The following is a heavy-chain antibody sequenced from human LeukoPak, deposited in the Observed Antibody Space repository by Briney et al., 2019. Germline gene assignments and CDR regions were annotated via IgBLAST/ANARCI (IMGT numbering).Heavy chain of an antibody. CDR2: INPSGGST. J-gene: IGHJ4*02. Sequence: GASVKVSCKASGYTFTSYAMNWVRQAPGQGLEWMGIINPSGGSTSYAQKFQGRVTMTRDMSTSTAYMELSSLRSEDTAVYYCASVYYYDSSGYPLWGQGTLVTVSS. D-gene: IGHD3-22*01. V-gene: IGHV1-46*01. CDR1: GYTFTSYA. CDR3: ASVYYYDSSGYPL.